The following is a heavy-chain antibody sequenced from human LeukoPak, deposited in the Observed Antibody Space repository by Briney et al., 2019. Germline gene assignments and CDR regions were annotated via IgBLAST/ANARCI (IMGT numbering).Heavy chain of an antibody. J-gene: IGHJ4*02. CDR1: GFTFDDYA. CDR2: ISWNSGSI. CDR3: AKDMKIAAAGMDY. Sequence: GRSLRLSCAASGFTFDDYAMHWVRQAPGKGLEWVSGISWNSGSIGYAESVKGRFTISRDNAKNSLYLQMNSLRAEDTALYYCAKDMKIAAAGMDYWGQGTLVTVSS. V-gene: IGHV3-9*01. D-gene: IGHD6-13*01.